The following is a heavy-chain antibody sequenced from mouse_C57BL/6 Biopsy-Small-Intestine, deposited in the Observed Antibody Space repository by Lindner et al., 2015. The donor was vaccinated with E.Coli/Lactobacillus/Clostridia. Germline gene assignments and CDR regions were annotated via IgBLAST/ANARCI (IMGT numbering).Heavy chain of an antibody. D-gene: IGHD2-2*01. CDR2: INPNSGST. CDR1: GYTFTSHD. V-gene: IGHV1S55*01. CDR3: ARVSYVYGSPHAFDV. Sequence: SVKVSCKASGYTFTSHDINWVRQAPGQGPEWLGWINPNSGSTGYAKKFQGRVIITRNTSITTTYLELSSLTSEDTAMYYCARVSYVYGSPHAFDVWGQGTVVTVSS. J-gene: IGHJ1*01.